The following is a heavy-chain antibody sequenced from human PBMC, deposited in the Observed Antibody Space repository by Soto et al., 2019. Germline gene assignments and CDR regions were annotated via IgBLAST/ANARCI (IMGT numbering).Heavy chain of an antibody. CDR1: GGTVSSYT. CDR3: ARVAPYYYDSSGYYGEDAFDI. V-gene: IGHV1-69*02. J-gene: IGHJ3*02. Sequence: GASVKVSWEACGGTVSSYTISGLQQATGQGLEWMGRIIPILGIANYAQKFQGRVTITADKSTSTAYMELSSLRSEDTAVYYCARVAPYYYDSSGYYGEDAFDIWGQGTMVTVSS. CDR2: IIPILGIA. D-gene: IGHD3-22*01.